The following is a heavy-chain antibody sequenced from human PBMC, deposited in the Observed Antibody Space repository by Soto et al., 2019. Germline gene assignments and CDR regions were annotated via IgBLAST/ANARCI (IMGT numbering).Heavy chain of an antibody. CDR1: CGSISSYY. V-gene: IGHV4-59*01. CDR3: ASTELRDGYNLLVDYYGMDV. CDR2: IYYSGST. J-gene: IGHJ6*02. D-gene: IGHD5-12*01. Sequence: SETLSLTCTVSCGSISSYYWSWIRQPPGKGLEWIGYIYYSGSTNYNPSLKSRVTISVDTSKNQFSLKLSSVTAADTAVYYCASTELRDGYNLLVDYYGMDVWGQGTTVTVSS.